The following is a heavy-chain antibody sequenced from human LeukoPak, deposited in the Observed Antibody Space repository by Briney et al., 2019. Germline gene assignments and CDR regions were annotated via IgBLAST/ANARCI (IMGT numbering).Heavy chain of an antibody. V-gene: IGHV4-61*02. CDR3: ARDVTSGGASDL. D-gene: IGHD2-15*01. CDR2: IYPSGST. Sequence: PSETLSLTCTVSGGSISSGSYYWSWIRQPAGKGLEWIGRIYPSGSTNYNPSLKSRVTISVDKSKNQFSLKLNSVTAADTAVYYCARDVTSGGASDLWGQGTLVTVSS. CDR1: GGSISSGSYY. J-gene: IGHJ3*01.